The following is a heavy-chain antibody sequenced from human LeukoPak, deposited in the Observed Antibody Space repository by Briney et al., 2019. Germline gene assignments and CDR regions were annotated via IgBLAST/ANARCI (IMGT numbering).Heavy chain of an antibody. CDR1: GYTFTDYY. D-gene: IGHD3-22*01. J-gene: IGHJ3*02. CDR2: INPSRGGT. V-gene: IGHV1-2*02. CDR3: AREMDSSEAFDI. Sequence: ASVKVSCKASGYTFTDYYMQWLRQAPGQGLEWMGWINPSRGGTNYAQKFQARVTMTRDTSIATTYMELNRLTSDDTAVYFCAREMDSSEAFDIWGQRTLVTVSS.